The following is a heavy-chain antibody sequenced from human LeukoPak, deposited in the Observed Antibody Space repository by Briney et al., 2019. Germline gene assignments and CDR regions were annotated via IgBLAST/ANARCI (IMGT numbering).Heavy chain of an antibody. CDR1: GGSFSGYY. Sequence: SETLSLTCAVYGGSFSGYYWSWIRQPPGKGLEWIGEINHSGSTNYNPSLKSRVTISVDTSKNQFSLKLSSVTAADTAVYYCARRGRSSGYYYRPYYFDYWGQGTLVTVSS. D-gene: IGHD3-22*01. CDR2: INHSGST. J-gene: IGHJ4*02. CDR3: ARRGRSSGYYYRPYYFDY. V-gene: IGHV4-34*01.